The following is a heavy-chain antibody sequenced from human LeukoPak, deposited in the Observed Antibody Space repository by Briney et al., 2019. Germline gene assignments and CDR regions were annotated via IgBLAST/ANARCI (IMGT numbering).Heavy chain of an antibody. CDR2: INHSGST. CDR3: ASVRITMIVVVITPDAFDI. J-gene: IGHJ3*02. D-gene: IGHD3-22*01. V-gene: IGHV4-34*01. CDR1: GGSFSGYY. Sequence: SETLSLTCAVYGGSFSGYYWSWIRQPPGKGLEWIGEINHSGSTNYNPSFKSRVTISVDTSKNQFSLKLSSVTAAETAVYYCASVRITMIVVVITPDAFDIWGQGTMVTVSS.